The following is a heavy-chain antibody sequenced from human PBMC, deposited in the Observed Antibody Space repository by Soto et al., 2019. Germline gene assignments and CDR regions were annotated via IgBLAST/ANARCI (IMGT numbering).Heavy chain of an antibody. J-gene: IGHJ4*02. CDR3: ARHQDSSTWYIYPIDF. Sequence: VQLLESGGDLVQPGGSLRLSCAVSEFAFSNYAMSWVRQAPGKGLEWVLGISGSGGSTFSADSVKGRFTISRDNSKNTLFLQMNSLRAEDTAVYYCARHQDSSTWYIYPIDFWGQGTLVTVSS. D-gene: IGHD6-13*01. CDR2: ISGSGGST. CDR1: EFAFSNYA. V-gene: IGHV3-23*01.